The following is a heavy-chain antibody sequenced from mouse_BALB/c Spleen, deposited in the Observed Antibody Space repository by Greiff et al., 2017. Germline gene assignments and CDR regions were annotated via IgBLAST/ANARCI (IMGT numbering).Heavy chain of an antibody. D-gene: IGHD2-1*01. CDR2: ISYSGST. J-gene: IGHJ1*01. CDR1: GYSITSDYA. V-gene: IGHV3-2*02. CDR3: AQGAGNYWYFDV. Sequence: EVQLQESGPGLVKPSQSLSLTCTVTGYSITSDYAWNWIRQFPGNKLEWMGYISYSGSTSYNPSLKSRISITRDTSKNQFFLQLNSVTTEDTATYYCAQGAGNYWYFDVWGAGTTVTVSS.